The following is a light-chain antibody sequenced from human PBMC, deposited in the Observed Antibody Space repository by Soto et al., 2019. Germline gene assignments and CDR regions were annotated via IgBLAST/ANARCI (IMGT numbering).Light chain of an antibody. CDR2: AAS. J-gene: IGKJ1*01. CDR3: QQSYSTAWT. CDR1: QSISSY. Sequence: DIRMTQSPSSLSASVGDRVTITCRASQSISSYLNWYQQKPGKAPKLLIYAASRLQSGVPSRFRGSGSGTDFTLTISSLQPEDFATYYCQQSYSTAWTFGQGAKGEIK. V-gene: IGKV1-39*01.